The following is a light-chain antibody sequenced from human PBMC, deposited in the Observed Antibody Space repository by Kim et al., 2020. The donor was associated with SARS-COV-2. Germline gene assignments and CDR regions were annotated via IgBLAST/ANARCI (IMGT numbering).Light chain of an antibody. Sequence: DIQMTQSPSSLSASVGDRVTITCRASQGISYYLAWYQQKPGKVPKLLIYAASTLQSGVPSRFSGSGSGTDFILTISSLQPEDVATYYCQKYNSAPLTFGGGTKVDIK. CDR2: AAS. J-gene: IGKJ4*01. CDR3: QKYNSAPLT. V-gene: IGKV1-27*01. CDR1: QGISYY.